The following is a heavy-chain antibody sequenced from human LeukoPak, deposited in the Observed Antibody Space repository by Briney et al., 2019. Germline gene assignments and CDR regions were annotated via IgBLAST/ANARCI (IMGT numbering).Heavy chain of an antibody. CDR2: IKQDGSEK. J-gene: IGHJ3*02. CDR3: ARPNWGNAFDI. Sequence: GGSLRLSCAASGFTFSSYWMSWVRQAPGKGLEWVANIKQDGSEKYYVDSVKGRFTISRDNAKNTLYLQMNSLRAEDTAVYYCARPNWGNAFDIWGQGTMVTVSS. V-gene: IGHV3-7*01. D-gene: IGHD7-27*01. CDR1: GFTFSSYW.